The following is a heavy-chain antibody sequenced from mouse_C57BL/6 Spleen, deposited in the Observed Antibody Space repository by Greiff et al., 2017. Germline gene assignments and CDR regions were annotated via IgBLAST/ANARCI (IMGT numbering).Heavy chain of an antibody. CDR2: ISYSGST. J-gene: IGHJ1*03. Sequence: EVQRVESGPGMVKPSQSLSLTCTVTGYSITSGYDWHWIRHFPGNKLEWMGYISYSGSTNYNPSLKSRISITHDTSKNHFFLKLNSVTTEDTATYYCARGGYYWYFDVWGTGTTVTVSS. D-gene: IGHD2-2*01. CDR1: GYSITSGYD. V-gene: IGHV3-1*01. CDR3: ARGGYYWYFDV.